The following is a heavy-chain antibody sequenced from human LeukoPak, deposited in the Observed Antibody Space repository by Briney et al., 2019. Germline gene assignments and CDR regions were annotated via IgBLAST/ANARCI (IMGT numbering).Heavy chain of an antibody. V-gene: IGHV4-39*01. Sequence: KPSETLSLTCTVSGGSISSSSYYWGWIRQPPGKGLEWTGSIYYSGSTYYNPSLKSRVTISVDTSKNQFSLKLSSVTAADTAVYYCARRYYDILTGYSNFDYWGQGTLVTVSS. CDR3: ARRYYDILTGYSNFDY. CDR1: GGSISSSSYY. CDR2: IYYSGST. D-gene: IGHD3-9*01. J-gene: IGHJ4*02.